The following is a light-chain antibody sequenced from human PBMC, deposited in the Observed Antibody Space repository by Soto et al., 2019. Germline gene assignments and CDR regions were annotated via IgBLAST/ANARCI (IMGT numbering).Light chain of an antibody. CDR2: DVS. J-gene: IGLJ2*01. CDR3: CSYAGSVA. Sequence: QSVLTQPRSVSGSPGKSVTISCTGTSSDIGVSNSVSWYQQHPGKAPKLMIYDVSKWPSGVPDRFSGSKSGNTASLTISGLQVEDEADYFCCSYAGSVAFGGVTKLTVL. CDR1: SSDIGVSNS. V-gene: IGLV2-11*01.